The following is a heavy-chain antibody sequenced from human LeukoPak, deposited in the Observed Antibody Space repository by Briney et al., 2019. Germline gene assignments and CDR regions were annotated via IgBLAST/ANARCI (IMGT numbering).Heavy chain of an antibody. CDR3: ARSGDGYNPSS. D-gene: IGHD5-24*01. CDR2: IYHTGST. CDR1: GYSISSGYY. J-gene: IGHJ5*02. Sequence: SETLSLTCAVSGYSISSGYYWGWIRQPPGKGLEWIGSIYHTGSTYYNPSLKSRVTISVDTSKNQFSLKLSSVTAADTAVYYCARSGDGYNPSSWGQGTLVTVPS. V-gene: IGHV4-38-2*01.